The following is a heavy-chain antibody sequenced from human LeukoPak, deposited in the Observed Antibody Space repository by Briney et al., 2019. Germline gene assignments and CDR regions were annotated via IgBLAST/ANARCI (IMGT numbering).Heavy chain of an antibody. CDR1: GGSITSYY. Sequence: SETLSLTCTVSGGSITSYYWSWIRQPPGKGLGWIGYISYSGSTNYNPSLKSRVTISVDTSKNQFSLKLSSVTAADTAVYYCARGKSSSSGYYFDYWGQGTLVTVSS. CDR3: ARGKSSSSGYYFDY. D-gene: IGHD6-6*01. CDR2: ISYSGST. J-gene: IGHJ4*02. V-gene: IGHV4-59*01.